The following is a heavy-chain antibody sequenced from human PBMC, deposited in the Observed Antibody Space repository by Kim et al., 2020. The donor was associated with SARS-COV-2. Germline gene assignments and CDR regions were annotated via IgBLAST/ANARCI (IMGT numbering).Heavy chain of an antibody. Sequence: SETLSLTCTVSGYSISSGYYWGWIRQPPGKGLEWIGSIYHSGSTYYNPSLKSRVTISVDTSKNQFSLKLSSVTAADTAVYYCARLPGIAVAGIDYWGQGTLVTVSS. CDR2: IYHSGST. V-gene: IGHV4-38-2*02. J-gene: IGHJ4*02. D-gene: IGHD6-19*01. CDR3: ARLPGIAVAGIDY. CDR1: GYSISSGYY.